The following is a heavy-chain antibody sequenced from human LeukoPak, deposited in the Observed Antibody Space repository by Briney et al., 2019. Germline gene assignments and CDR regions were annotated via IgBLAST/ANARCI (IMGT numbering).Heavy chain of an antibody. CDR2: INHSGST. V-gene: IGHV4-34*01. Sequence: SETLSLTCAVYGGSFSGYYWSWIRQPPGKGLEWIGEINHSGSTNYNPSLKSRVTISVDTSKNQFSLKLSSVTAADTAVYYCARDPGPTRDGYNGDAFDIWGQGTMVTVSS. CDR1: GGSFSGYY. CDR3: ARDPGPTRDGYNGDAFDI. D-gene: IGHD5-24*01. J-gene: IGHJ3*02.